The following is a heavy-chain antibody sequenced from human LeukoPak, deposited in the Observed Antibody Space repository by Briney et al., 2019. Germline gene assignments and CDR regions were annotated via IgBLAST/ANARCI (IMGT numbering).Heavy chain of an antibody. V-gene: IGHV3-7*01. CDR3: ARDALISAKTHDAFDI. Sequence: GGSLRLSCAASGFTFSSYWMSWVRQAPGKGLEWVANIKQDGSEKYYVDSVKGRFTISRDNAKNSQYLQMNSLRAEDTAVYYCARDALISAKTHDAFDIWGQGTMVTVSS. J-gene: IGHJ3*02. D-gene: IGHD6-25*01. CDR1: GFTFSSYW. CDR2: IKQDGSEK.